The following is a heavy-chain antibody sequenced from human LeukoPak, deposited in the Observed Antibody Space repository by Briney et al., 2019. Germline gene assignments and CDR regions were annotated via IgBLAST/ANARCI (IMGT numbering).Heavy chain of an antibody. J-gene: IGHJ5*02. V-gene: IGHV1-2*02. CDR3: ARDSRGPLCVPAFDP. CDR2: INPNSGGT. Sequence: ASVKVSCKASGYTFTGYYMHWVRQAPGQGLEWMGWINPNSGGTNYAQKFQGRVTMTRDTSISTAYMELSRLRSDDTAVYYCARDSRGPLCVPAFDPWGQGTLVTVSS. D-gene: IGHD2-21*01. CDR1: GYTFTGYY.